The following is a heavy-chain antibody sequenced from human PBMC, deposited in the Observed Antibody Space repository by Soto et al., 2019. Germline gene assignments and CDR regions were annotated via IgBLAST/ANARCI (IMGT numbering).Heavy chain of an antibody. J-gene: IGHJ4*02. CDR2: ISSSGSTI. D-gene: IGHD3-9*01. Sequence: APGKGLEWVSYISSSGSTIYYAGSVRGRFTISRDNSKKTLYLQMHSLRAEDTAVYYCARVFDTYYFDSSGQRNMVTVSS. CDR3: ARVFDTYYFDS. V-gene: IGHV3-48*01.